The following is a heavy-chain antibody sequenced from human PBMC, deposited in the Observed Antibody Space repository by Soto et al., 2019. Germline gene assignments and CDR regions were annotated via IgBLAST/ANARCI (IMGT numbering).Heavy chain of an antibody. Sequence: QVQLVQSGPEVKKPGASVKVSCKASGNTFASHGFSWVRQAPGQGLEWMGWISGFNGQTNYALKFQGRVTLTTDTSTGTAYMELRSLRSDYTAVYFCARVDPRGVAVVRDYWGQGTLVTVSS. CDR2: ISGFNGQT. V-gene: IGHV1-18*01. J-gene: IGHJ4*02. CDR3: ARVDPRGVAVVRDY. CDR1: GNTFASHG. D-gene: IGHD3-10*01.